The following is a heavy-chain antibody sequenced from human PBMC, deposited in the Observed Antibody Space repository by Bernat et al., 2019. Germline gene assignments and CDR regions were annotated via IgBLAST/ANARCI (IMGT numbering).Heavy chain of an antibody. CDR3: ASPALGPPLDAFDI. CDR1: GGTFSSYT. CDR2: IIPILGIA. Sequence: QVQLVQSGAEVKKPGSSVKVSCKASGGTFSSYTISWVRQAPGQGLEWMARIIPILGIANYAQKFQGRVTITADKSTSTAYMELSSLRSEDTAVYYCASPALGPPLDAFDIWGQGTMVTVSS. V-gene: IGHV1-69*02. D-gene: IGHD7-27*01. J-gene: IGHJ3*02.